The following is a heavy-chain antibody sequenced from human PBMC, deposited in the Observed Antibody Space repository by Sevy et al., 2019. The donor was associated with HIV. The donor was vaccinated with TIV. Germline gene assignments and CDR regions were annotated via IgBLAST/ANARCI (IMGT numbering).Heavy chain of an antibody. V-gene: IGHV3-30*04. CDR3: ATDSFGVIITDYFDY. Sequence: GGSLRLSCAASGFTFSIYVMHWVRQAPGKGLEWMAVISYDGSNKQYADSVEGRFTISRDNSKNTLYLRMNSLRAEDTAVYYCATDSFGVIITDYFDYWGQGTLVTVSS. D-gene: IGHD3-3*01. J-gene: IGHJ4*02. CDR1: GFTFSIYV. CDR2: ISYDGSNK.